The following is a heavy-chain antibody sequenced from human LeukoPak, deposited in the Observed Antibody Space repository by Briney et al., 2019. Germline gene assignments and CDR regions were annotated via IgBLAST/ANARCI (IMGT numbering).Heavy chain of an antibody. CDR2: INPDGRSI. CDR1: GLTFSNSW. Sequence: GGSLRLSCAASGLTFSNSWMHWVRQAPGKGLVWVSRINPDGRSINYADSVKGRFTISRDNAKKTLYLQMNSLRAEDTAVYYCARARSSYGYGDAFDIWGQGTMVTVSS. CDR3: ARARSSYGYGDAFDI. V-gene: IGHV3-74*01. J-gene: IGHJ3*02. D-gene: IGHD5-18*01.